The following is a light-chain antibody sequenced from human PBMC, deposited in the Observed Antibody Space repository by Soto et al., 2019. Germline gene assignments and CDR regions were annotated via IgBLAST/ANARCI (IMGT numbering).Light chain of an antibody. Sequence: DLQMTQSPSTLSASVGDRVTITCRASQSLNNDLAWYQQKPGKAPNLLIYDASTLERGVPSRFSGTGSGTEFTRAISSLQPDDFATYYCQQYHRSSVTFGQGTRLEIK. CDR3: QQYHRSSVT. V-gene: IGKV1-5*01. CDR1: QSLNND. CDR2: DAS. J-gene: IGKJ5*01.